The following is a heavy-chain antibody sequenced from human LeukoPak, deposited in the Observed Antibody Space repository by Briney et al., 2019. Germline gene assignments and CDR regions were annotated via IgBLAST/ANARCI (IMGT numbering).Heavy chain of an antibody. J-gene: IGHJ4*02. CDR1: GFDFSNYA. CDR2: ISGSGANT. V-gene: IGHV3-23*01. CDR3: AKRFIRAVTGISGFDY. D-gene: IGHD6-19*01. Sequence: GGALRLSCVASGFDFSNYAMSWVRQAPGMGLEWVSAISGSGANTNYVDSVRGGFTISRDNSKNTLNLQMSGLRAEDTAVYYGAKRFIRAVTGISGFDYWGQGSLVTVSS.